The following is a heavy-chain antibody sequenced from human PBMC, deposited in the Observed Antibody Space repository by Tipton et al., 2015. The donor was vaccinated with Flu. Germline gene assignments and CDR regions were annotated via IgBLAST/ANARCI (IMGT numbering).Heavy chain of an antibody. CDR3: ARGPEQWLVNPHYFDY. J-gene: IGHJ4*02. Sequence: TLSLTCSVSGDSITGYYWSWIRQSPGKGLEWIGSIYHSGSTYYNPSLKSRVTISVDTSKNQFSLKLSSVTAADTAVYYCARGPEQWLVNPHYFDYWGQGTLVTVSS. CDR1: GDSITGYY. D-gene: IGHD6-19*01. V-gene: IGHV4-38-2*02. CDR2: IYHSGST.